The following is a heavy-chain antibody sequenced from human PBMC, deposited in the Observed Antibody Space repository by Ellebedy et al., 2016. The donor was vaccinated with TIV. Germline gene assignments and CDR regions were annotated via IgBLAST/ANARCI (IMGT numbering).Heavy chain of an antibody. CDR3: ARARGWYGPDGMDV. CDR2: ISSSSSYT. Sequence: GESLKISCAASGFTFSDYYMSWIRQAPGKGLEWVSYISSSSSYTNYADSVKGRFTISRDNAKNSLYLQMNSLRAEDTAVYYCARARGWYGPDGMDVWGEGTTVTVSS. J-gene: IGHJ6*04. V-gene: IGHV3-11*06. CDR1: GFTFSDYY. D-gene: IGHD6-19*01.